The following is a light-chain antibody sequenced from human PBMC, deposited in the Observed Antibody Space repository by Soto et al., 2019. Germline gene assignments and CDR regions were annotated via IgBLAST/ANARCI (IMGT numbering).Light chain of an antibody. CDR1: QDISNY. CDR3: QQYNSYP. Sequence: GDRVTITCQASQDISNYLNWYQQKPGKAPKLLIYDASSLESGVPSRFSGSGSGTEFTLTISSLQPDDFATYYCQQYNSYPFGQGTRLEIK. V-gene: IGKV1-5*01. J-gene: IGKJ5*01. CDR2: DAS.